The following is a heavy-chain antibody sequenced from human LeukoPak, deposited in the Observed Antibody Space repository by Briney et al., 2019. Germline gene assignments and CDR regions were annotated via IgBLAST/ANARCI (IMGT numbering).Heavy chain of an antibody. V-gene: IGHV1-46*01. J-gene: IGHJ4*02. CDR2: INPSGGST. D-gene: IGHD5-18*01. Sequence: GASVKVSCKASGYTFTSYYMHWVRQAPGQGLEWMGIINPSGGSTSYAQKFQGRVTMTRDMSTSTVYIELSSLRSEDTAVYYCARDLRYRGYSYGNFDYWGQGTLVTVSS. CDR3: ARDLRYRGYSYGNFDY. CDR1: GYTFTSYY.